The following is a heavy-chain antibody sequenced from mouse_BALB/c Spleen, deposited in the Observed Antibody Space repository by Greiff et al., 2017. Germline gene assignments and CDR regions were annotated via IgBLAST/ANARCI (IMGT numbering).Heavy chain of an antibody. CDR3: AREATVVRYFDV. D-gene: IGHD1-1*01. V-gene: IGHV2-9*02. CDR2: IWAGGST. CDR1: GFSLTSYG. Sequence: VMLVESGPGLVAPSQSLSITCTVSGFSLTSYGVHWVRQPPGKGLEWLGVIWAGGSTNYNSALMSRLSISKDNSKSQVFLKMNSLQTDDTAMYYCAREATVVRYFDVWGAGTTVTVSS. J-gene: IGHJ1*01.